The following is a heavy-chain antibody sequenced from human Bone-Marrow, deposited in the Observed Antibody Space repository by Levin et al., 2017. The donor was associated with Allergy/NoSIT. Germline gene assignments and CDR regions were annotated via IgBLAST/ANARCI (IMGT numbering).Heavy chain of an antibody. J-gene: IGHJ2*01. CDR1: GFTFSSYS. Sequence: GESLKISCAASGFTFSSYSMNWVRQAPGKGLEWVSSISSSSSYIYYADSVKGRFTISRDNAKNSLYLQMNSLRAEDTAVYYCARGRAILEYWYFDLWGRGTLVTVSS. CDR2: ISSSSSYI. D-gene: IGHD2-21*01. V-gene: IGHV3-21*01. CDR3: ARGRAILEYWYFDL.